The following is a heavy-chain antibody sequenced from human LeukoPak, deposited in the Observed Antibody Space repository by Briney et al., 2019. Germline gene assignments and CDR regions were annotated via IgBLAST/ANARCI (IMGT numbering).Heavy chain of an antibody. CDR3: AKDLGSLESRLYGMDV. Sequence: GGSLRLSCAVSGFTFSTYGMHWVRQAPGKGLEWVAVISYDGSNEHYADSVKGRFTISRDNSKNTLYLAMNSLRVEDTAVFFCAKDLGSLESRLYGMDVWGQGTTVTVSS. V-gene: IGHV3-30*18. J-gene: IGHJ6*02. D-gene: IGHD3-3*01. CDR2: ISYDGSNE. CDR1: GFTFSTYG.